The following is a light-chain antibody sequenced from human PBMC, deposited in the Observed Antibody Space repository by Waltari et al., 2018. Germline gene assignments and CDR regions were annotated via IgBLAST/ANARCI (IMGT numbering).Light chain of an antibody. V-gene: IGKV2-28*01. CDR1: QSLLHRKGNNY. CDR3: MQSLQIPLT. CDR2: LGS. Sequence: DIVVTRSPLSLPVTPGEPASISCRSSQSLLHRKGNNYLDWYLQKTGQSPQLLIYLGSNRASGVPDRFSGSGSGTDFTLRISRVEAEDVGVYYCMQSLQIPLTFGPGTKVEIK. J-gene: IGKJ1*01.